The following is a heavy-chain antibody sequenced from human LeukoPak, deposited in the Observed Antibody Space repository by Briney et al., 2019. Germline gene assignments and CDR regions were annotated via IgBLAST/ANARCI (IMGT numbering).Heavy chain of an antibody. CDR1: GGSISSGSYY. CDR2: IYTSGST. Sequence: SQTLSLTCTVSGGSISSGSYYWSWIRQPAGKGLEWIGRIYTSGSTNYNPSLKSRVTISVDTSKNQFSLKLSSVTAADTAVYYCARGYYANWFDPWGQGTLVTVSS. J-gene: IGHJ5*02. V-gene: IGHV4-61*02. D-gene: IGHD3-10*01. CDR3: ARGYYANWFDP.